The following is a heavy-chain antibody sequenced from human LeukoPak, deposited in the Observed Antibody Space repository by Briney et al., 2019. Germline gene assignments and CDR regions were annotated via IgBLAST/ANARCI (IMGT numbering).Heavy chain of an antibody. CDR3: ARLPLWFGEFGFDY. J-gene: IGHJ4*02. CDR2: INHSGST. CDR1: GGSFSGYY. D-gene: IGHD3-10*01. Sequence: SETLSLTCAVYGGSFSGYYWSWLRQPPGKGLEWLGEINHSGSTNYNPSLKSRVTISVDTSKNQFSLKLSSVTAADTAVYYCARLPLWFGEFGFDYWGQGTLVTVSS. V-gene: IGHV4-34*01.